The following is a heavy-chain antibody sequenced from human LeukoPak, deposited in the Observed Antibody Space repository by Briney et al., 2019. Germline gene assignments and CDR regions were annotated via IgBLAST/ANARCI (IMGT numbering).Heavy chain of an antibody. J-gene: IGHJ4*02. CDR3: ARTTIGYCSSTSCYVSDY. V-gene: IGHV5-51*01. D-gene: IGHD2-2*01. Sequence: GESLQISCKGSGYSFTSYWIGWVRQMPGKGLEWMGIIYPGDSDTRYSPSFQGQVTISADKSISTAYLQWSSLKASDTAMYYCARTTIGYCSSTSCYVSDYWGQGTLVTVSS. CDR2: IYPGDSDT. CDR1: GYSFTSYW.